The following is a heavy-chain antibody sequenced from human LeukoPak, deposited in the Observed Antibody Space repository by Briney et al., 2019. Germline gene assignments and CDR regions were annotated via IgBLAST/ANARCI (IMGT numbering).Heavy chain of an antibody. CDR2: INAGNGNT. CDR3: ARDSDGSGSYYFSYYYYGMDV. D-gene: IGHD3-10*01. J-gene: IGHJ6*02. Sequence: ASVQVSCKASGYTFTSYAMHWVRQAPGQRLEWMGWINAGNGNTKYSQKFQGRVTITRDTSASTAYMELSSLRSEDTAVYYCARDSDGSGSYYFSYYYYGMDVWGQGTTVTVSS. V-gene: IGHV1-3*01. CDR1: GYTFTSYA.